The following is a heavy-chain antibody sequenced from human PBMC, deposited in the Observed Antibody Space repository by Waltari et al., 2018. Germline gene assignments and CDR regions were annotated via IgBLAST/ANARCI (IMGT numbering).Heavy chain of an antibody. J-gene: IGHJ4*02. CDR1: GFTFPTYG. V-gene: IGHV3-33*01. D-gene: IGHD3-22*01. Sequence: QVHLVESGGGVVQPGKSVKLSCAASGFTFPTYGMHWVRQAPGKGLEWVALIWPEGKKFHADSVKGRFTISRDDSTNTLYLQMNSLRAEDSAVYYCVREALGSGYYPDYWGQGTLVSVSS. CDR2: IWPEGKK. CDR3: VREALGSGYYPDY.